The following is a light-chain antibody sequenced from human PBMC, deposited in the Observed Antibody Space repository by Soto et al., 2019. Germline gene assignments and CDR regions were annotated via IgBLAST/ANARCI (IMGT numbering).Light chain of an antibody. CDR1: QSVSSN. CDR3: QQYNNWPRT. J-gene: IGKJ1*01. CDR2: GAS. V-gene: IGKV3-15*01. Sequence: EIVLTQSPGILSLSPGERATLSCRANQSVSSNLAWYQQKPGQAPRLLIYGASTRATGIPARFSGSGSGTEFTLTISSLQSEDFAVYYCQQYNNWPRTFGQGTKVDIK.